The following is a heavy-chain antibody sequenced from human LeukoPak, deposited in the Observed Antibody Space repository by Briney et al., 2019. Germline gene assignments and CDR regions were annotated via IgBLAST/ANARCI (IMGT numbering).Heavy chain of an antibody. Sequence: PGGTLRLSCAASGFTFSSHGMNWVRQAPGKGLEWVSAISGSGGSTYYADSVKGRFTISRDNSKNTLYLQMNSLRAEDTAVYYCAQGRDWYFDLWGRGTLVTVSS. CDR2: ISGSGGST. D-gene: IGHD3-10*01. CDR3: AQGRDWYFDL. V-gene: IGHV3-23*01. J-gene: IGHJ2*01. CDR1: GFTFSSHG.